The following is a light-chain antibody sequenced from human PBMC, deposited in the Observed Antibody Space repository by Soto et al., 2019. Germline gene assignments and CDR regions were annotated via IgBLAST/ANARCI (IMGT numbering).Light chain of an antibody. CDR2: EGS. V-gene: IGLV2-23*01. Sequence: QSVLTQPASVSGSPGQSITISCTGTSSDVGSYNRFSWYQQHPGKAPKLIIYEGSKRPSGVSNRFSGSKSGNTASLTISGLQAEDESDYYRCSYAGGSTYVFGTGTKLTVL. CDR3: CSYAGGSTYV. J-gene: IGLJ1*01. CDR1: SSDVGSYNR.